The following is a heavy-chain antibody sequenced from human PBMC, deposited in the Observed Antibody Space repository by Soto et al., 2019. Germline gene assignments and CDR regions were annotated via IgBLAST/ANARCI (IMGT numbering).Heavy chain of an antibody. Sequence: QVQLVQSGAEVKKPGASVKVSCKASGYTFTSYAMHWVRQAPGQRLEWMGWIKAGNGKTKYSHKFKGRVTIPSDNSASTAYMELRSPRCEDTAVYYCARPFYSEADMVWGWFDPWGQGNMVTVSS. CDR2: IKAGNGKT. D-gene: IGHD2-2*01. CDR1: GYTFTSYA. V-gene: IGHV1-3*01. J-gene: IGHJ5*02. CDR3: ARPFYSEADMVWGWFDP.